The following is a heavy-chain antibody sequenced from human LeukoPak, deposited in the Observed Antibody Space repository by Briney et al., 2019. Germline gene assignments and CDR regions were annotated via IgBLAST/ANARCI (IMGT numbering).Heavy chain of an antibody. J-gene: IGHJ3*02. CDR1: GGSISSGGYY. V-gene: IGHV4-30-2*01. CDR2: IYHSGST. D-gene: IGHD5-24*01. CDR3: ARDADGYSTDRAFDI. Sequence: PSETLSLTCTVSGGSISSGGYYWSWIRQPPGKGLEWIGYIYHSGSTYYNPSLKSRVTISVDRSKNQFSLKLSSVTAADTAVYYCARDADGYSTDRAFDIWGQGTMVTVSS.